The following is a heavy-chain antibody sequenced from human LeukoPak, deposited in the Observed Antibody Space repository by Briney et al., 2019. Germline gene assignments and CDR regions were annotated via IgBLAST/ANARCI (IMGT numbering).Heavy chain of an antibody. V-gene: IGHV3-23*01. Sequence: GGSLRLSCAASGFTFSSYAMSWVRQAPGKGLEWVSAISGSGGSTYYADSVKGRFTISRDNSKNTLYLQMNSLRAEDTAVYYCAKDGFYGSGRPYYGMDVWGQGTTVTVSS. J-gene: IGHJ6*02. CDR1: GFTFSSYA. CDR2: ISGSGGST. CDR3: AKDGFYGSGRPYYGMDV. D-gene: IGHD3-10*01.